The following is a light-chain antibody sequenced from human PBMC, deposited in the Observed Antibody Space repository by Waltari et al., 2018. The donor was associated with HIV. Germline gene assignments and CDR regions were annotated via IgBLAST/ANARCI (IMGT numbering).Light chain of an antibody. J-gene: IGLJ3*02. CDR1: SSDVGGYNF. CDR3: ESYTSTSVWV. CDR2: DVT. V-gene: IGLV2-14*03. Sequence: QSALTQPASVSGSPGQSITISCTGSSSDVGGYNFVSWYQQHPGKAPRVLIYDVTTRPSGFSDRFSGSRSGDTASLTISGLQPENEADYYCESYTSTSVWVFGGGTRLTVL.